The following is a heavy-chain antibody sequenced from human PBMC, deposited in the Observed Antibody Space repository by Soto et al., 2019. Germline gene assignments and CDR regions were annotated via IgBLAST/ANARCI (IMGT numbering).Heavy chain of an antibody. CDR1: GYRFTTSW. J-gene: IGHJ5*02. D-gene: IGHD6-25*01. V-gene: IGHV5-51*01. CDR3: ERGISGRSAAEYFDP. Sequence: GESLKISCKGSGYRFTTSWIAWVRQMPGKGLEWMGIIHPADSDTTYSPSFQGQVTISADMSISTAYLRWRSLKASDAAIYYCERGISGRSAAEYFDPWGQGTLVTVSS. CDR2: IHPADSDT.